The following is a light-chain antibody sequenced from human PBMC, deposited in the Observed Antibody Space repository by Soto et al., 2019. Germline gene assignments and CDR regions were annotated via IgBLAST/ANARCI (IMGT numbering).Light chain of an antibody. CDR2: YDS. CDR1: NIGSKS. V-gene: IGLV3-21*04. J-gene: IGLJ2*01. CDR3: QVWDSSSDHPEVV. Sequence: SYELTQPPSVSVAPGKTARITCGGNNIGSKSVHWYQQKPGQAPVLVIYYDSDRPSGIPERFSGSNSGNTATLTISRVEAGDEADDYCQVWDSSSDHPEVVVGGGTKLTVL.